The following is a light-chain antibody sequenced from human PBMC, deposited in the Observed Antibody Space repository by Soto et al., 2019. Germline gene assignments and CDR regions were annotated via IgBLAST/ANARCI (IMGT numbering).Light chain of an antibody. CDR2: AVN. Sequence: QSVLTQPASVPGSPGQSITISCPGPSRDVVGYDYVSLYQLHPGKAPKLMVFAVNNRPSGVSYRFSGSKSGNTASLTISGLQAEDEADYFCSSYSIRTAYLFGTGTKVTVL. V-gene: IGLV2-14*01. J-gene: IGLJ1*01. CDR1: SRDVVGYDY. CDR3: SSYSIRTAYL.